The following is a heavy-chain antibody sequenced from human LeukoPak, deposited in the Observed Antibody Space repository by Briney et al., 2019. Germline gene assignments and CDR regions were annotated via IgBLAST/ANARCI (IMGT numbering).Heavy chain of an antibody. D-gene: IGHD2-21*01. CDR3: ARDPIRVAHFDY. Sequence: ASVTVSCQPSGYTFTRYGISWVRPAPGQGLEWMGWISAYNGNTNYAQKLQGRVTMTTDTSTSTAYMELRSLRSDDTAVYYCARDPIRVAHFDYWGQGTLVTVSS. CDR1: GYTFTRYG. CDR2: ISAYNGNT. J-gene: IGHJ4*02. V-gene: IGHV1-18*01.